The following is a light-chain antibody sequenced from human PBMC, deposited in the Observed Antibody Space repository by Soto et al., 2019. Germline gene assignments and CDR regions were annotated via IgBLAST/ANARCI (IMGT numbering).Light chain of an antibody. J-gene: IGKJ4*01. CDR3: QQANSFPLT. CDR2: AAS. CDR1: QRLCSW. V-gene: IGKV1-12*01. Sequence: DIQMTQSPSSVSASVGARVPITCRASQRLCSWLAWYQQNPGKAPNLLFYAASNLQSGVPSRFSGSGSGADFTLTISSLQPEDFATYYCQQANSFPLTFGGGTKVEIK.